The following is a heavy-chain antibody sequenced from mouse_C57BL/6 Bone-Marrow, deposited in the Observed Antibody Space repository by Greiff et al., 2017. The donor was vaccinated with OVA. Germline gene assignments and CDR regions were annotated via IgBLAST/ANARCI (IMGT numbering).Heavy chain of an antibody. CDR2: IYPRSGNT. CDR3: ARSYLLLLRWFAY. D-gene: IGHD5-1*01. V-gene: IGHV1-81*01. CDR1: GYTFTSSG. Sequence: QVQLKESGAELARPGASVKLSCKASGYTFTSSGISWVKQRTGQGLEWIGEIYPRSGNTYYNEKFKGKATIPADKSSSTPYMELRSLTSEDSAVYFCARSYLLLLRWFAYWGQGTLVTVSA. J-gene: IGHJ3*01.